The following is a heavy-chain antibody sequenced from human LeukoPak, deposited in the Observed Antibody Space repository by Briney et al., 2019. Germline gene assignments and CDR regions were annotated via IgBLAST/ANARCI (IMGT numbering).Heavy chain of an antibody. CDR2: IYSGGST. V-gene: IGHV3-66*01. CDR1: GFTVSSNY. D-gene: IGHD1-26*01. J-gene: IGHJ4*02. Sequence: PGGSLRLSCAASGFTVSSNYMSWVRQAPGKGLEWVSVIYSGGSTYYADSVKGRFTISRDNAKNSLYLQMNSLRAEDTAVYYCARVGYSGSPGDYWGLGTLVTVSS. CDR3: ARVGYSGSPGDY.